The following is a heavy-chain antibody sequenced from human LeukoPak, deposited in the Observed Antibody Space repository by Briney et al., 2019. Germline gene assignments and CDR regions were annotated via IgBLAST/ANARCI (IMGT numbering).Heavy chain of an antibody. CDR1: GFTFLTYS. V-gene: IGHV3-21*01. J-gene: IGHJ4*02. Sequence: GGSLRLSCAASGFTFLTYSMNWVRQAPGKGLEWVSSISSTSSSYIYYADSVKGRFTISRDNAKNSLYLQMNSLRAEDTAVYYCARSTVVDYWGQGTLVTVSS. D-gene: IGHD4-23*01. CDR3: ARSTVVDY. CDR2: ISSTSSSYI.